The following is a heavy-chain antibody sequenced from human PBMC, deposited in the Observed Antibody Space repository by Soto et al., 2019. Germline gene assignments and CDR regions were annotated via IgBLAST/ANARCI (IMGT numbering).Heavy chain of an antibody. V-gene: IGHV1-69*02. CDR2: IIPILGIA. CDR3: ARVWFGDYYGKDV. D-gene: IGHD3-10*01. CDR1: GGTFSSYT. Sequence: VQLVQSGAEVKKPGSSVKVSCKASGGTFSSYTISWVRQAPGQGLEWMGRIIPILGIANYAQKFQGRVTITAVKSTSTAYMELSSLRSEVTAVYHCARVWFGDYYGKDVLGQGTTVTVSS. J-gene: IGHJ6*02.